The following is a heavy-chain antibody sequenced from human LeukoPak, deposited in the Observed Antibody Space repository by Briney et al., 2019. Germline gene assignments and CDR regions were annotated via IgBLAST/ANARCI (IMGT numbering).Heavy chain of an antibody. D-gene: IGHD5-12*01. Sequence: EASVKVSCKASGYTFTSYGISWVRQAPGQGLEWMGWISAYNGNTNYAQKLQGRVTMTTDTSTGTAYMELRSLRSDDTAVYYCARENSGYEAFDYWGQGTLVTVSS. CDR2: ISAYNGNT. V-gene: IGHV1-18*01. J-gene: IGHJ4*02. CDR1: GYTFTSYG. CDR3: ARENSGYEAFDY.